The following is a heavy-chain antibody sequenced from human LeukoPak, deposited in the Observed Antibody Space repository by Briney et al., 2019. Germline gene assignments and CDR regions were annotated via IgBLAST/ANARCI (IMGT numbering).Heavy chain of an antibody. J-gene: IGHJ3*02. CDR1: GFTVSSNY. V-gene: IGHV3-53*01. CDR3: ARVKTAMVDDAFDI. Sequence: TGGSLRHSCAASGFTVSSNYMSWVRQAPGKGLEWVSVIYSGGSTYYADSVKGRFTISRDNSKNTLYLQMNSLRAEDTAVYYCARVKTAMVDDAFDIWGQGTMVTVSS. CDR2: IYSGGST. D-gene: IGHD5-18*01.